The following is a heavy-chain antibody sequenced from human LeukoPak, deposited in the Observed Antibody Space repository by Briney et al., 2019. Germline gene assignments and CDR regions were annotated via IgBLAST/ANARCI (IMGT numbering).Heavy chain of an antibody. CDR2: IYYSGST. CDR1: GGSISSYY. V-gene: IGHV4-59*01. J-gene: IGHJ6*02. D-gene: IGHD1-26*01. CDR3: ARAMYSGSYYYYYGMDV. Sequence: SATLSLTCTVSGGSISSYYWNWIRQPPGKGLEWIGYIYYSGSTNYNPSLKSRVTISVDTSKNQFSLKLSSVTAADTAVYYCARAMYSGSYYYYYGMDVWGQGTTVTVSS.